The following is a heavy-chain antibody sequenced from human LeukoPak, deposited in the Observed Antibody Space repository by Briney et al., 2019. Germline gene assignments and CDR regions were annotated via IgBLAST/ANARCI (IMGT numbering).Heavy chain of an antibody. CDR3: ARGGLYCSSTSCYPYYYGMDV. CDR2: ISAYNGNT. V-gene: IGHV1-18*01. CDR1: GYTFTSYG. Sequence: ASVKVSCKASGYTFTSYGISWVRQAPGQGLEWMGWISAYNGNTNYAQKLQGRVTVTTDTSTSTAYMELRSLRSDDTAVYYCARGGLYCSSTSCYPYYYGMDVWGQGTTVTVSS. D-gene: IGHD2-2*01. J-gene: IGHJ6*02.